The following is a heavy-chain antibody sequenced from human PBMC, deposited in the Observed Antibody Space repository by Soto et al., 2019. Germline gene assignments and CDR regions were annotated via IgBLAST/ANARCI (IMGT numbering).Heavy chain of an antibody. CDR3: ARDPCWGDNQY. CDR1: GYTFTTYG. V-gene: IGHV1-18*01. J-gene: IGHJ4*02. Sequence: QVQLVQSGGEVKKPGASVKVSCKTSGYTFTTYGISWVRQAPGQGLEWVGWISAYSGKTHYAQKFQGKVTMTTDTSTNTAYLELRSLRSDDTAVYYRARDPCWGDNQYWGQGTLVTVSS. CDR2: ISAYSGKT. D-gene: IGHD3-16*01.